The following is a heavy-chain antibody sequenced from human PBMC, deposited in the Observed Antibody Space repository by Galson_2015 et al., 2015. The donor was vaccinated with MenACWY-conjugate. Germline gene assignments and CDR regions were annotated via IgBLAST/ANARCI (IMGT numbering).Heavy chain of an antibody. V-gene: IGHV1-69*13. CDR1: GGTFSSYA. CDR3: ARLPYYYDWGRPDNWFDP. CDR2: IIPIFGTA. D-gene: IGHD3-22*01. Sequence: SVKVSCKASGGTFSSYAISWVRQAPGQGLEWMGGIIPIFGTANYAQKFQGRVTITADESTSTAYMELSSLRSEDTAVYYCARLPYYYDWGRPDNWFDPWGQGTLVTVSS. J-gene: IGHJ5*02.